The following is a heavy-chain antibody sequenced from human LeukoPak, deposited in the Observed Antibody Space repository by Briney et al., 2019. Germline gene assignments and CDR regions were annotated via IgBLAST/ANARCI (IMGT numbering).Heavy chain of an antibody. CDR1: GYTFINYY. V-gene: IGHV1-46*01. D-gene: IGHD3-22*01. CDR3: AKVGSKPEYYYVISAFYYGGYSFDY. CDR2: INPSGGST. Sequence: GASVKFSCKASGYTFINYYMHWVRQAPGQGLEWMGIINPSGGSTSYAQKFQGRVTMTRDTSTSTVYMELSSLRSEDTAVYFCAKVGSKPEYYYVISAFYYGGYSFDYWGKGTLVPVSS. J-gene: IGHJ4*02.